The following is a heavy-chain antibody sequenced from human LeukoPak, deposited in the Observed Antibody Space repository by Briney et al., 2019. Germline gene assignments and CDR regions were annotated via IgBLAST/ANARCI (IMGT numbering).Heavy chain of an antibody. CDR3: ARAYYHDSSDYYFPLDY. CDR1: GFTFSDYY. D-gene: IGHD3-22*01. Sequence: GGSLRLSCAASGFTFSDYYMSWIRQAPGKGLEWVSYISSSGSTIYYADSVKGRFTISRDNAKNSLYLQMNSLRAEDTAVYYCARAYYHDSSDYYFPLDYWGQGTLVTVSS. CDR2: ISSSGSTI. J-gene: IGHJ4*02. V-gene: IGHV3-11*04.